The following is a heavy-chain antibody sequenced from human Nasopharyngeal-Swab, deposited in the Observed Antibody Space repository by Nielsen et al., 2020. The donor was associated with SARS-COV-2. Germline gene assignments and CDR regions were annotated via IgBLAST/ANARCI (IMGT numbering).Heavy chain of an antibody. CDR1: GFTSSSYW. CDR2: INSDGSST. D-gene: IGHD6-19*01. V-gene: IGHV3-74*01. CDR3: ARHSGWSFDY. Sequence: GESLKISCAASGFTSSSYWMHWVRQAPGKGLVWVSRINSDGSSTSYADSVKGRFTISRDNAKNSLYLQVNSLRAEDTAVYYCARHSGWSFDYWGQGTLVTVSS. J-gene: IGHJ4*02.